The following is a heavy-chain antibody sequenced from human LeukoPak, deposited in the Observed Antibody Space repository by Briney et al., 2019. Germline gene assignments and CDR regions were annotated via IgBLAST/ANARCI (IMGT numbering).Heavy chain of an antibody. J-gene: IGHJ5*02. V-gene: IGHV3-30*02. CDR1: GFTLSSYG. CDR2: IRYDGSNK. D-gene: IGHD2-2*01. Sequence: GGSLRLSCAASGFTLSSYGMHWVRQAPGKGLEWVAFIRYDGSNKYYADSVKGRFTISRDNSKNTLYLQMNSLRAEDTAVYYCAKDHIVVVPAAIDPETWGQGTLVTVSS. CDR3: AKDHIVVVPAAIDPET.